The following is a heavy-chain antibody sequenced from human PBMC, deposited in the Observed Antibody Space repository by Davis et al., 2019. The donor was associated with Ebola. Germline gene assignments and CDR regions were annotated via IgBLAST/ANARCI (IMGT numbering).Heavy chain of an antibody. CDR3: ARHSSGWRRYGMDV. J-gene: IGHJ6*04. Sequence: GESLKISCAASGFTFSSYWMHWVRQAPGKGLVWVSRINSDGSSTSYSDSVKGRFPISRDNAKNTLDLQMNSLRAEDTAVYYCARHSSGWRRYGMDVWGKGTTVTVSS. CDR2: INSDGSST. V-gene: IGHV3-74*01. CDR1: GFTFSSYW. D-gene: IGHD6-19*01.